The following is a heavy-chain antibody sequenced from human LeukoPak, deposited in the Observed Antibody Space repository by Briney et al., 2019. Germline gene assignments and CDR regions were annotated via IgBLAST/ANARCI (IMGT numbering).Heavy chain of an antibody. J-gene: IGHJ4*02. CDR2: INKDGSGK. D-gene: IGHD4-17*01. Sequence: GGSLRLSCAAYGFTFSNYWMSWVRQAPGKGLEWVANINKDGSGKYYVDSVKGRFTISRDNAKNSLYLQMNSLRVEDTAVYYCARDTVTYWGQGTLVTVSS. V-gene: IGHV3-7*01. CDR1: GFTFSNYW. CDR3: ARDTVTY.